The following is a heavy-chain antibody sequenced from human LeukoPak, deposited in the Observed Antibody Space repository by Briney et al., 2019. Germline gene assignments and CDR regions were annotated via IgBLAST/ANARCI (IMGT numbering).Heavy chain of an antibody. CDR3: ARSIVVAGIVSDYYYYAMDV. V-gene: IGHV4-59*08. CDR1: GGSISSYY. CDR2: IYYSGST. Sequence: SETLSLTCIVSGGSISSYYWSWIRQPPGKGLEWIGYIYYSGSTTYNPSLKSRVTISLQTSKKQFSLKLSSVTAEDAAVYYCARSIVVAGIVSDYYYYAMDVWGQGTTVTVSS. J-gene: IGHJ6*02. D-gene: IGHD6-19*01.